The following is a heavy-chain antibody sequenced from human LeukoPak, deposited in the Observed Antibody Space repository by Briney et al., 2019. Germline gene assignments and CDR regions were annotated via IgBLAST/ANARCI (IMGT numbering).Heavy chain of an antibody. CDR1: GGSFSGYY. V-gene: IGHV4-34*01. D-gene: IGHD5-18*01. Sequence: SETLSLTCAVYGGSFSGYYWSWIRQPPGKGLEWIGEINHSGSTNYNPSLKSRVTISVDTSKNQFSLKLSSVTAADTAVYYCARRGGYSYGYGLDYWGQGTLVTVSS. CDR3: ARRGGYSYGYGLDY. J-gene: IGHJ4*02. CDR2: INHSGST.